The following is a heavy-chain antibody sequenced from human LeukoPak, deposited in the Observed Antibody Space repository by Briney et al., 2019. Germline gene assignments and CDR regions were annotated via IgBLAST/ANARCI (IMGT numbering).Heavy chain of an antibody. J-gene: IGHJ4*02. CDR3: AKDHQGSAGYFDY. CDR1: GFTFDDYA. D-gene: IGHD3-10*01. CDR2: ISGDGGST. V-gene: IGHV3-43*02. Sequence: GGSLRLSCAASGFTFDDYAMHGVRQAPGKGLEWVSLISGDGGSTYYAASVKGRFTISRDNSKNSLYLQMNSLRTEDTALYYCAKDHQGSAGYFDYWGQGTLVTVSS.